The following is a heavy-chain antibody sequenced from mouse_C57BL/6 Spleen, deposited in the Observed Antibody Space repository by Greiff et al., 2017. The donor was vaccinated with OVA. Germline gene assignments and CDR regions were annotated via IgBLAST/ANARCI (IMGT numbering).Heavy chain of an antibody. D-gene: IGHD1-1*01. CDR3: ARDDSSRYWYFDV. CDR1: GYSFTSYW. V-gene: IGHV1-72*01. Sequence: QVQLQQPGAELVKPGASVKLSCKASGYSFTSYWMHWVQQRPGRGLEWIGRIDPNSGGTKYNEKIKSKATLTVDKPSSTAYLQLSILTSAASAVYCCARDDSSRYWYFDVWGTGTTVTVSS. CDR2: IDPNSGGT. J-gene: IGHJ1*03.